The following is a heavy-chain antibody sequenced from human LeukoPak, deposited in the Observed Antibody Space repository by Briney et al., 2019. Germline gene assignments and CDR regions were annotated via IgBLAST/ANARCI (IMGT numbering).Heavy chain of an antibody. CDR1: GFTFSSYW. CDR2: INQDEYAK. CDR3: ATTYYYERGERDGYNDPVDY. V-gene: IGHV3-7*01. Sequence: PGGSLRLSCEASGFTFSSYWMSWVRQAPGKGLEWLANINQDEYAKYYVDSVKGRFTVSRDNAKKSLYLQMNSLRAEDTGVYYCATTYYYERGERDGYNDPVDYWGQGTLVTVSS. J-gene: IGHJ4*02. D-gene: IGHD5-24*01.